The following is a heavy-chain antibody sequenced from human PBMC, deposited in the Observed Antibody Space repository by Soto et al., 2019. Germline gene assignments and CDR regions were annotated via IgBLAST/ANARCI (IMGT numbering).Heavy chain of an antibody. Sequence: QVQLVESGGGVVQPGRSLRLSCAASGYTFSSFGVHWVRQAPGKGLEWVAVISYDGSLKYYGDSVKGRFTVSRDNSKNTLYLQMNSLRPADTAVYYCAKDGGGGIVVVAEYFQHWGQGTLVTVSS. D-gene: IGHD3-22*01. CDR1: GYTFSSFG. V-gene: IGHV3-30*18. CDR2: ISYDGSLK. J-gene: IGHJ1*01. CDR3: AKDGGGGIVVVAEYFQH.